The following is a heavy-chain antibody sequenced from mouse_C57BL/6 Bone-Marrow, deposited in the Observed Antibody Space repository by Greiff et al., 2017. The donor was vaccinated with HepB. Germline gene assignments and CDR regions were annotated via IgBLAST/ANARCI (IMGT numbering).Heavy chain of an antibody. Sequence: QVQLKQSGAELVRPGASVTLSCKASGYTFTDYEMHWVKQTPVHGLEWIGAIDPETGGTAYNQKFKGKAILTADKSSSTAYMELRSLTSEDSAVYYCTRYEYYYGSTWFAYWGQGTLVTVSA. D-gene: IGHD1-1*01. CDR2: IDPETGGT. CDR3: TRYEYYYGSTWFAY. V-gene: IGHV1-15*01. J-gene: IGHJ3*01. CDR1: GYTFTDYE.